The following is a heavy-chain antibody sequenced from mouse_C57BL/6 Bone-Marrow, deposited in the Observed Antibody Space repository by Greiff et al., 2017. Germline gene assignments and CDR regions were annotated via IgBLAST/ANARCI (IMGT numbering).Heavy chain of an antibody. CDR2: IYPSSGYT. J-gene: IGHJ3*01. V-gene: IGHV1-7*01. CDR3: ARPAWFAY. Sequence: QVQLQQSGAELAKPGASVKLSCKASGYTFTSYWMHWVKQRPGQGLAWIGYIYPSSGYTKYKQKFKDKATLTADKSTSAAYMQLSSLTYEDSAVYYCARPAWFAYWGQGTLVTVSA. CDR1: GYTFTSYW.